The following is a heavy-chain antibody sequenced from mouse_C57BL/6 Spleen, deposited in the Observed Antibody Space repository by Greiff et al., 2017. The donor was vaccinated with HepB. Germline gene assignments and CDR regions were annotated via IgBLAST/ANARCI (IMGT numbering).Heavy chain of an antibody. CDR2: ISYSGRT. V-gene: IGHV3-8*01. J-gene: IGHJ2*01. D-gene: IGHD3-2*02. Sequence: EVQLMESGPGLAKPSQTLSLTCSVTGYSITSDYWNWLQKFPGNKLEYMGYISYSGRTYYNPSLKSRISITRDTSKNQYYLQLNSVTTEDTATYYCARRSSGYVFDYWGHGTTLTVSS. CDR1: GYSITSDY. CDR3: ARRSSGYVFDY.